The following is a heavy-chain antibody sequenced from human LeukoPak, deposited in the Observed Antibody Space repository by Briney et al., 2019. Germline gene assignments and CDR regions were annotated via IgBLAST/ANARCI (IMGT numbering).Heavy chain of an antibody. CDR3: AKDDAWLQYGN. J-gene: IGHJ4*02. D-gene: IGHD5-24*01. V-gene: IGHV3-23*01. Sequence: GGSLRLSCAASGFTFSRHGMSWVRQAPGKGLEWVPGISPNGVITYYADSVKGRFTISRDNSKGTVYLQMNSLRPEDTAVYYCAKDDAWLQYGNWGRGTLVTVSS. CDR2: ISPNGVIT. CDR1: GFTFSRHG.